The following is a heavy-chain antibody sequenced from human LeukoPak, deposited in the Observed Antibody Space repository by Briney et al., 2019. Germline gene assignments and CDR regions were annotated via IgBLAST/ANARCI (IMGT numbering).Heavy chain of an antibody. J-gene: IGHJ4*02. CDR1: GFTFSSYA. D-gene: IGHD3-10*01. CDR3: AKPPHYYYGSGSYYNDESYVFDY. V-gene: IGHV3-30-3*02. Sequence: GGSLRLSCAASGFTFSSYAMHWVRQAPGKGLEWVAVISYDGSNKYYADSVKGRFTISRDNSKNTLYLQMNSLRAEDTAVYYCAKPPHYYYGSGSYYNDESYVFDYWGQGTLVTVSS. CDR2: ISYDGSNK.